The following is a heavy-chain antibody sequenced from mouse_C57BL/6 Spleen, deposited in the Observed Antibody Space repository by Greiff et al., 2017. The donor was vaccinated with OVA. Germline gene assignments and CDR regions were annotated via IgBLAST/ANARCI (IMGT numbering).Heavy chain of an antibody. CDR3: TRGGYGNYFAY. J-gene: IGHJ3*01. Sequence: EVQRVESGEGLVKPGGSLKLSCAASGFTFSRYAMSWVRQTPEKRLEWVAYISSGGDYIYYADTVKGRFTISRDNARNTLYLQMSSLKSEDTAMYYCTRGGYGNYFAYWGQGTLGTVSA. CDR1: GFTFSRYA. CDR2: ISSGGDYI. V-gene: IGHV5-9-1*02. D-gene: IGHD2-1*01.